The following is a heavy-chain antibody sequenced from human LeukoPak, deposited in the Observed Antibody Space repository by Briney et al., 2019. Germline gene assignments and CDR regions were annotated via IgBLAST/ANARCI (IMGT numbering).Heavy chain of an antibody. J-gene: IGHJ2*01. CDR3: AKWAVVVTALYFDL. CDR2: IRYDGSNK. D-gene: IGHD2-21*02. CDR1: GFTFSSYG. V-gene: IGHV3-30*02. Sequence: GGSLRLSCAASGFTFSSYGMHWVRQAPGKGLEWVAFIRYDGSNKYYADSVKGRSTISRDNSKNTLYLQMNSLRAEDTAVYYCAKWAVVVTALYFDLWGRGTLVTVSS.